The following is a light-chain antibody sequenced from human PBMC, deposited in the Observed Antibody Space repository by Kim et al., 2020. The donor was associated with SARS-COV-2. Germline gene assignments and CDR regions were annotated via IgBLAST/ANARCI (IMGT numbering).Light chain of an antibody. CDR2: EVS. J-gene: IGLJ2*01. CDR1: SSDVCAYNY. V-gene: IGLV2-8*01. Sequence: GQSVTISCTGTSSDVCAYNYVSWYQQHPGKAPKVMIYEVSKRPSGVPDRFSGSKSGNTASLTVSGLQTEDEAGYYCSSYAGSNNRVFGGGTQLTVL. CDR3: SSYAGSNNRV.